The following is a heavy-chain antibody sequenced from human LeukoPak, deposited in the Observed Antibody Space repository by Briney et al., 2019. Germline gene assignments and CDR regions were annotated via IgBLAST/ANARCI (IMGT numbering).Heavy chain of an antibody. D-gene: IGHD1-26*01. V-gene: IGHV4-59*08. CDR1: GGSISSYY. CDR2: IYYSGST. J-gene: IGHJ4*02. CDR3: ARHRAYSGSYSGFDY. Sequence: SETLSLTCTVSGGSISSYYWSWIRQPPGEGLEWIGYIYYSGSTNYNPSLKSRVTISVDTSKNQFSLKLSSVTAADTAVYYCARHRAYSGSYSGFDYWGQGTLVTVSS.